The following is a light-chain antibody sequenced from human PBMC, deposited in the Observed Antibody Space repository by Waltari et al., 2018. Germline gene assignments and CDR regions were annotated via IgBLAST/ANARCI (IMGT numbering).Light chain of an antibody. J-gene: IGKJ4*01. V-gene: IGKV1-39*01. CDR3: QQTYGIPLS. CDR2: DVS. Sequence: DVQLTQSPSSLSASIGDRVTIPCRASQRILTYLSWYHQRPGKAPRLLMSDVSDLKRGVPSRFTGSGSGTTFTLTITSLQREDFGTYYCQQTYGIPLSFGAGTRVEIK. CDR1: QRILTY.